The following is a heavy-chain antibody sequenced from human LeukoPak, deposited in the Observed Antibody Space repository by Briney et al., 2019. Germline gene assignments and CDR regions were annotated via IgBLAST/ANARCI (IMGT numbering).Heavy chain of an antibody. V-gene: IGHV3-23*01. J-gene: IGHJ4*02. CDR3: AKDSYSSGWQEFDY. D-gene: IGHD6-19*01. CDR1: GFTFDNYA. CDR2: ISGSGGST. Sequence: GGSLRLSCAASGFTFDNYAMHWVRQAPGKGLEWVSAISGSGGSTYYADSVKGRFTISRDNSKNTLYLQMNSLRAEDTAVYYCAKDSYSSGWQEFDYWGQGTLVTVSP.